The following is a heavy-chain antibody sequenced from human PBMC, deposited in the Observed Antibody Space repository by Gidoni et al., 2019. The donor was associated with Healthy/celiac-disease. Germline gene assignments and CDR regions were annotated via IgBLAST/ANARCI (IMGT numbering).Heavy chain of an antibody. Sequence: LQLQESGSGLVKPSQTLSLTCAVSGGSISSGGYSWRWIRQPPGKGLEWIGYIYHSGRTYYNPSLKSRVTIAVDRSKNQFSRKLSSVTAADTAVYYCATLRGVFDYWGQGTRVTVSA. V-gene: IGHV4-30-2*01. CDR1: GGSISSGGYS. CDR2: IYHSGRT. CDR3: ATLRGVFDY. J-gene: IGHJ4*02.